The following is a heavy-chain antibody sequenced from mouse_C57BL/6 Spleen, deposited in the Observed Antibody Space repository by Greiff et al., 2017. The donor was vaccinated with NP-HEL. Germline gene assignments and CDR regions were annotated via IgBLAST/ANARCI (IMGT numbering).Heavy chain of an antibody. D-gene: IGHD4-1*01. V-gene: IGHV1-64*01. CDR3: ARGITGTRGREYFDV. Sequence: QVQLQQPGAELVKPGASVKLSCKASGYTFTSYWMHWVKQRPGQGLEWIGMIHPNSGSTNYNEKFKSKATLTVDKSSSTAYMQLSSLTSEDSAVYYCARGITGTRGREYFDVWGTGTTVTVSS. CDR2: IHPNSGST. J-gene: IGHJ1*03. CDR1: GYTFTSYW.